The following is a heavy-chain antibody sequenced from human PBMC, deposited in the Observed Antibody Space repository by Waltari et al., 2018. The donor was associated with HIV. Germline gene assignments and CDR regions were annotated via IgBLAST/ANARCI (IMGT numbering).Heavy chain of an antibody. CDR2: IDPSDSYT. Sequence: EVQLVQSGAEVNTPGESLRISCKGSGYSFPSYSISWVLQMPGKGLEWMGRIDPSDSYTNYSPSFQGHVTISADKSISTAYLQWSSLKASDTAMYYCAKLRSGSYDWFDPWGQGTLVTVSS. CDR1: GYSFPSYS. D-gene: IGHD3-10*01. CDR3: AKLRSGSYDWFDP. J-gene: IGHJ5*02. V-gene: IGHV5-10-1*01.